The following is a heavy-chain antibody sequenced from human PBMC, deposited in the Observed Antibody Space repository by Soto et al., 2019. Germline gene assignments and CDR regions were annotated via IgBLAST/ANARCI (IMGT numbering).Heavy chain of an antibody. CDR3: ARGGLGTYLLDF. CDR2: IKGDESGT. D-gene: IGHD3-16*01. Sequence: EVQLVESGGGLVQPGGSLRLSCAASGFTFSSYWMHWVRQAPGKGLVWVSRIKGDESGTNYADSVKGRFTISRDNAKNTLYLQMNSLRADDTAVYYCARGGLGTYLLDFWGQGTLVTVSS. V-gene: IGHV3-74*01. J-gene: IGHJ4*02. CDR1: GFTFSSYW.